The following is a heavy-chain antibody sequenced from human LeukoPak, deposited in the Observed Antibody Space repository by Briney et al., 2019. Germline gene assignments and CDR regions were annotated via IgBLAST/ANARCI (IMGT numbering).Heavy chain of an antibody. CDR1: GFTFSNYA. V-gene: IGHV3-23*01. Sequence: GGSLRLSCAASGFTFSNYAMSWVRQAPGEGLEWVSAITASGSSTYYADSVKGRFTISRDNAKNSLYLQMNSLRAEDTALYYCARKSGDRGAFDIWGQGTMVTVSS. CDR2: ITASGSST. J-gene: IGHJ3*02. D-gene: IGHD7-27*01. CDR3: ARKSGDRGAFDI.